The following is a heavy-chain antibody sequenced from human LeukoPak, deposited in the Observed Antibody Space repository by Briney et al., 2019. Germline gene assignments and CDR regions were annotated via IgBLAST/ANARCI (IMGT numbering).Heavy chain of an antibody. CDR3: ARGRPFYYGMDV. J-gene: IGHJ6*02. CDR2: TYYRSRSKWDS. CDR1: GDSVSRKSAA. V-gene: IGHV6-1*01. Sequence: SQTLSLTCAISGDSVSRKSAAWNWIRQSPSRGPEWLGRTYYRSRSKWDSDYAVSMKGRITVNADTSKNQFSLQLTSVTPEDTAVYYCARGRPFYYGMDVWGQGTTVTVSS.